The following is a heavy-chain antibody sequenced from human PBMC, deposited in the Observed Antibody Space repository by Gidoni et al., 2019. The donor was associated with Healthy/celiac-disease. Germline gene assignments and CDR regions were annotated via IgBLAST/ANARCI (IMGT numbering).Heavy chain of an antibody. J-gene: IGHJ4*02. V-gene: IGHV4-59*08. CDR1: GGSISSYY. D-gene: IGHD3-9*01. CDR3: ARRGLAIDY. Sequence: QVQLQESGPGLVKPSETLSLTCTVSGGSISSYYWSWIRQPPGKGLEWIGYIYYSGSTNYNPSLKSRVTISVDTSKNQFSLKLSSVTAADTAVYYCARRGLAIDYWGQGTLVTVSS. CDR2: IYYSGST.